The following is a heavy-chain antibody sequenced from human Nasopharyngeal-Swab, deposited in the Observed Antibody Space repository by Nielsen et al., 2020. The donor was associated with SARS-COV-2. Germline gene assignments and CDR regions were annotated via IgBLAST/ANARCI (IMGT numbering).Heavy chain of an antibody. Sequence: SETLSLTCTVSGGSISSGSYYWGWIRQPPGKGLEWIGSIYYRGSTYHNPSLKSRVTISVDTSKNQFSLKLSSVTAADTAVYYCARPYYDSSGYDAWFDPWGQGTLVTVSS. J-gene: IGHJ5*02. CDR1: GGSISSGSYY. D-gene: IGHD3-22*01. CDR2: IYYRGST. CDR3: ARPYYDSSGYDAWFDP. V-gene: IGHV4-39*01.